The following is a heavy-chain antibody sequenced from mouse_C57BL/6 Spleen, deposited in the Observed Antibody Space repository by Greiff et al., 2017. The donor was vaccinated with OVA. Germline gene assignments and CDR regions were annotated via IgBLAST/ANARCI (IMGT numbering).Heavy chain of an antibody. J-gene: IGHJ4*01. D-gene: IGHD1-1*01. CDR2: LYPGSGNT. Sequence: VQLQQSGAELVRPGASVKLSCKASGYTFTDYYLNWVQQRPGQGLEWIARLYPGSGNTYSNEKFKGKATLTAEKSSSTAYMQLSSLTSEDSAVYFCARGGYGSSYVRYAMDYWGQGTSVTVSS. CDR3: ARGGYGSSYVRYAMDY. CDR1: GYTFTDYY. V-gene: IGHV1-76*01.